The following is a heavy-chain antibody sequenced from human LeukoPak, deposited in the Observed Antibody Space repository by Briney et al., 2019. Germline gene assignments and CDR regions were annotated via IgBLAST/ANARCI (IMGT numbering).Heavy chain of an antibody. J-gene: IGHJ4*02. CDR2: ISYDGSNK. V-gene: IGHV3-30*04. Sequence: GGSLRLSCAASGFTFSSYAMHWVRQAPGKGLEWVVVISYDGSNKYYADSVKGRFTISRDNSKNTLYLQMNSLRAEDTAVYYCARAYYDSSGCDYWGQGTLVTVSS. CDR1: GFTFSSYA. D-gene: IGHD3-22*01. CDR3: ARAYYDSSGCDY.